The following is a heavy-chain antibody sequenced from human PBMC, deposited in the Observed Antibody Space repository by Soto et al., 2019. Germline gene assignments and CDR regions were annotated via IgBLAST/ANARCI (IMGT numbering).Heavy chain of an antibody. CDR3: ARDMTRTVVPYFDF. CDR1: GGTFSNYV. J-gene: IGHJ4*02. D-gene: IGHD1-7*01. CDR2: IIPISGAA. V-gene: IGHV1-69*06. Sequence: QVQLVQSGAEVKKPGSSVKVSCKASGGTFSNYVVNWVRQAPGQGLEWMGRIIPISGAANYAQKCQGRVTITADKSTSTSHMELSSLRSEDTAVYYCARDMTRTVVPYFDFWGQGTLVTVSS.